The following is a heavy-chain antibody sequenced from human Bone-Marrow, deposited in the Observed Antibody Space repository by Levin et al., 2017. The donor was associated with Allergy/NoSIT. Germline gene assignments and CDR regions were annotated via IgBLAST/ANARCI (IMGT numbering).Heavy chain of an antibody. Sequence: KAGGSLRLSCTVSGGSISSYYWSWIRQPPGKGLEWIGYIYYSGSTNYNPSLKSRVTISVDTSKNQFSLKLSSVTAADTAVYYCARDDPDILTGYWGGVAFDIWGQGTMVTVSS. J-gene: IGHJ3*02. CDR3: ARDDPDILTGYWGGVAFDI. CDR1: GGSISSYY. D-gene: IGHD3-9*01. V-gene: IGHV4-59*01. CDR2: IYYSGST.